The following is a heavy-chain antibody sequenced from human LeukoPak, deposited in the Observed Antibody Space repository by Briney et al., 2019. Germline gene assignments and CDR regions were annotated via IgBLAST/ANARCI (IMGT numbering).Heavy chain of an antibody. Sequence: SETLSLTCTVSGGSISSYYWSWIRQPPGKGLEWIGEINHSGSTNYNPSLKSRVTISVDTSKNQFSLKLSSVTAADTAVYYCARRSYYYYYYMDVWGKGTTVPSP. CDR1: GGSISSYY. V-gene: IGHV4-34*01. CDR3: ARRSYYYYYYMDV. J-gene: IGHJ6*03. CDR2: INHSGST. D-gene: IGHD1-26*01.